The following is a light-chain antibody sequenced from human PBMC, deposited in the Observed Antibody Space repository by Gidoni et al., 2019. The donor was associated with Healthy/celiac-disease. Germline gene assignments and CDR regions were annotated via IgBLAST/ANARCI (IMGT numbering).Light chain of an antibody. CDR2: LNSDGSH. V-gene: IGLV4-69*01. CDR1: SGHSSYA. CDR3: QTWGTGPLLV. J-gene: IGLJ1*01. Sequence: QLVLTQSPSASASLGASVKLTCTLSSGHSSYAIAWHQQQPEKGPRYLMKLNSDGSHSKGDGIPDRFSGSSSGAERYLTISSLQSEDEADYYCQTWGTGPLLVFGTGTKVTVL.